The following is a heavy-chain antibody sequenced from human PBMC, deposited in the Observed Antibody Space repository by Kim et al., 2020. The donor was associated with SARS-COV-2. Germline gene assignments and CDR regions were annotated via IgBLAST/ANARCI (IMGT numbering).Heavy chain of an antibody. Sequence: SETLSLTCTVSGGSISTNNIFWGWIRQPPGKGLEWIATIDYTASTYYNPSLKSRVTISVDTSKSQFSLTLSSVTAADMALYYCARQQGFGRWYFDHWGQGSLVTVPS. CDR2: IDYTAST. CDR1: GGSISTNNIF. V-gene: IGHV4-39*01. CDR3: ARQQGFGRWYFDH. D-gene: IGHD3-16*01. J-gene: IGHJ4*02.